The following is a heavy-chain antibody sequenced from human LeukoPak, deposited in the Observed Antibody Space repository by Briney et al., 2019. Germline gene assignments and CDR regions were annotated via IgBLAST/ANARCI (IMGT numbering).Heavy chain of an antibody. V-gene: IGHV1-24*01. CDR1: GYTLTELS. J-gene: IGHJ3*02. D-gene: IGHD1-1*01. CDR2: FDPEDGET. Sequence: VASVKVSCKVSGYTLTELSMHWVRQAPGKGLEWMGGFDPEDGETIYAQKFQGRVTMTEDTSTDTAYMELSSLRSEDTAVYYCATARGGTTGSWAFDIWGQGTMVTVSS. CDR3: ATARGGTTGSWAFDI.